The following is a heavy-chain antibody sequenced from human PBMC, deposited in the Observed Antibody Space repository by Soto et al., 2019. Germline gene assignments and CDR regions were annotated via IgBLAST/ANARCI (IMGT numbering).Heavy chain of an antibody. Sequence: QVQLVQSGAEVKKPGASVKVSCKASGYTFTSYDINWVRQATGQGLEWMAWMNPNSGNTGYAQKFQGRVTMTRNTSISTAYMELSSLRSEDTAVYYCATSSAGYSSSWRYYGMDVWGQGTTVTVSS. V-gene: IGHV1-8*01. J-gene: IGHJ6*02. CDR3: ATSSAGYSSSWRYYGMDV. CDR1: GYTFTSYD. D-gene: IGHD6-13*01. CDR2: MNPNSGNT.